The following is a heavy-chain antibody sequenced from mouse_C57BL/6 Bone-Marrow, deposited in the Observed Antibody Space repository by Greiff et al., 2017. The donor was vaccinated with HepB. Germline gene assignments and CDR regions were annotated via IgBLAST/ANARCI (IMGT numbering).Heavy chain of an antibody. D-gene: IGHD1-1*01. CDR2: IWWDDDK. CDR3: ARIARICDSSYYFDY. Sequence: QVTLKESGPGILQPSQTLSLTCSFSGFSLSTFGLGVGWLRQPSGKGLEWLAHIWWDDDKYYNPALKSRLLISKDTSNNQVILKLSNVDTADTATDYCARIARICDSSYYFDYWGQGTTLTVSS. J-gene: IGHJ2*01. V-gene: IGHV8-8*01. CDR1: GFSLSTFGLG.